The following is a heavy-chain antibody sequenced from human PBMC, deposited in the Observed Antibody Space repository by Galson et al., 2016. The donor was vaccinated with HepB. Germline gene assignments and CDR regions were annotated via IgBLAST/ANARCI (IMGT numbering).Heavy chain of an antibody. J-gene: IGHJ4*02. Sequence: SVKVSWKASGYTFTNYGTTWVRQAPGQGLEWMGWISPYNGDTNFAQKFQGRVTMTTDTSTSTVYMELRSLRYDNTAVYFCARVGPLGSYDYWGQGTLVTVSS. CDR1: GYTFTNYG. V-gene: IGHV1-18*01. CDR2: ISPYNGDT. D-gene: IGHD7-27*01. CDR3: ARVGPLGSYDY.